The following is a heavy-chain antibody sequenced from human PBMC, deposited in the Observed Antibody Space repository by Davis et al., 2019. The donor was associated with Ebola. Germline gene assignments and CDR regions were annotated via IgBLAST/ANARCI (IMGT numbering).Heavy chain of an antibody. Sequence: LRLSCTVPGGSISSGGYYWSWIRQHPGKGLEWIGYIYYSGSTYYNPSLKSRVTISVDTSKNQFSLKLSSVTAADTAVYYCARAISRYCSGGSCYWGWFDPWGQGTLVTVSS. CDR3: ARAISRYCSGGSCYWGWFDP. CDR2: IYYSGST. D-gene: IGHD2-15*01. CDR1: GGSISSGGYY. V-gene: IGHV4-31*03. J-gene: IGHJ5*02.